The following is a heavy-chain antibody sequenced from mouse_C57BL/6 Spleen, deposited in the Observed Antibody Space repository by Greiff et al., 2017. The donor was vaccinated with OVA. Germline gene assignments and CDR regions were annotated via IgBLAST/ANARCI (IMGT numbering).Heavy chain of an antibody. CDR2: INPNNGGT. J-gene: IGHJ2*01. D-gene: IGHD3-2*02. Sequence: EVQLQQSGPELVKPGASVKISCKASGYTFTDYYMNWVKQSHGKSLEWIGDINPNNGGTSYNQKFKGKATLTVDKSSSTAYMELRSLTSEDSAVYYCARSPAQPYFDYWGQGTTLTVSS. CDR3: ARSPAQPYFDY. CDR1: GYTFTDYY. V-gene: IGHV1-26*01.